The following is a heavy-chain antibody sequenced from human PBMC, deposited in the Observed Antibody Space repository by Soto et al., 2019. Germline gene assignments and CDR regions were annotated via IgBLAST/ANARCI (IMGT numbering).Heavy chain of an antibody. CDR1: GFTVSSNY. D-gene: IGHD2-8*01. J-gene: IGHJ5*02. Sequence: LRLSCAVSGFTVSSNYMSWVRQPPGKGPGWVSDIYSGGSTYYADSVKGRFTISRDNSKNTLYLQMNSLRAEDTAVYYCARERDGHNPNWFDLWGQGTLVTVSS. CDR2: IYSGGST. CDR3: ARERDGHNPNWFDL. V-gene: IGHV3-53*01.